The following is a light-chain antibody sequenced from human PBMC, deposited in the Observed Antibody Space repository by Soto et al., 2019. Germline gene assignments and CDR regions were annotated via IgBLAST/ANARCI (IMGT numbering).Light chain of an antibody. V-gene: IGKV1-39*01. CDR3: QQSYRTPYT. CDR2: AAS. Sequence: DIQMTQSPSSLSASVGDRVTITCRASQGISTYLVWYQQRQGRAPKLLIYAASSLLGGVPSRFSGSGSGTDFTLTISSRQPEDFATYYCQQSYRTPYTFGQGTKLETK. J-gene: IGKJ2*01. CDR1: QGISTY.